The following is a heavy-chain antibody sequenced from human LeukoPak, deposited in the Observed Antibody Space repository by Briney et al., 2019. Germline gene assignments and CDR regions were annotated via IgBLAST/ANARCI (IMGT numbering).Heavy chain of an antibody. V-gene: IGHV3-33*01. D-gene: IGHD5-12*01. J-gene: IGHJ4*02. Sequence: GGSLRLSCAASGFTFSSYGIHWVRQAPGKGLEWVAVIWYDGSNKYYADSVKGRFTISRDNSKNTLYLQMNSLRAEDTAVYYCARDRVATIIYYFDYWGQGTLVTVSS. CDR2: IWYDGSNK. CDR3: ARDRVATIIYYFDY. CDR1: GFTFSSYG.